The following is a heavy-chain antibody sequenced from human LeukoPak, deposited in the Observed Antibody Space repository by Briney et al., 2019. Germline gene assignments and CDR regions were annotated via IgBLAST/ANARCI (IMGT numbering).Heavy chain of an antibody. D-gene: IGHD2-2*01. CDR2: TNHSGNT. CDR3: ARVPYCSSTSCYDGDY. Sequence: SETLSLTCAVYGGSLSGYYWSWIRQPPGKGLEWIGETNHSGNTNYNPSLKSRVTISVDTSKNQFSLKLSSVTAADTAVYYCARVPYCSSTSCYDGDYWGQGTLVTVSS. J-gene: IGHJ4*02. V-gene: IGHV4-34*01. CDR1: GGSLSGYY.